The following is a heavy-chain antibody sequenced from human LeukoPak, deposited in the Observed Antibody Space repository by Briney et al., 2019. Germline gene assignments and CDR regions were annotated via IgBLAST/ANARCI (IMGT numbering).Heavy chain of an antibody. CDR1: GFXFSNYS. J-gene: IGHJ4*02. Sequence: GGSLRLSCAASGFXFSNYSINWVRQAPGKGLEWVSSIISNSNYIYYADSVKGRFTISRDNAKNSLYLQMNSLRAGDTAVYYCATGGGYYGSSWGQGTLVTVSS. CDR3: ATGGGYYGSS. D-gene: IGHD3-10*01. CDR2: IISNSNYI. V-gene: IGHV3-21*01.